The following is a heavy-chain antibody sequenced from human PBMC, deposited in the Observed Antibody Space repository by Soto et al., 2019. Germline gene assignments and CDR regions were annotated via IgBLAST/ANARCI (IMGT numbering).Heavy chain of an antibody. CDR3: ARGGLSTRTFDY. D-gene: IGHD1-1*01. Sequence: GESLKIYCKGSGYNFAGYWIAWVRQMPGKGLGLMWISYPSDSDTRYRPSFKGQVTISADKSISSAYLQWSSLRASDTAMYYCARGGLSTRTFDYWGQGTPVTVSS. V-gene: IGHV5-51*01. CDR1: GYNFAGYW. CDR2: SYPSDSDT. J-gene: IGHJ4*02.